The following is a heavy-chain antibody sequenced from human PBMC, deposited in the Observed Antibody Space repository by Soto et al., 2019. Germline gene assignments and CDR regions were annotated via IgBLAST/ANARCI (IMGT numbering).Heavy chain of an antibody. J-gene: IGHJ3*02. CDR1: GFSPSTSGMR. CDR2: IDWDDDK. Sequence: SGPTLVNPTQTLTLTCTFSGFSPSTSGMRVSWIRQPPGKALEWLARIDWDDDKFYSTSLKPRLTISKDTSKNQVVLTMTNMDPVDTATYYCARSRDAFDIWGQGTMVTVSS. V-gene: IGHV2-70*04. CDR3: ARSRDAFDI.